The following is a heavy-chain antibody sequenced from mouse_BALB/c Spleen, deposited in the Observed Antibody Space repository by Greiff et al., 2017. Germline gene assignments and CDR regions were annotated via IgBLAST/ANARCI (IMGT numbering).Heavy chain of an antibody. CDR2: IYPYNGGT. J-gene: IGHJ3*01. Sequence: VQLKESGPELVKPGASVKISCKASGYTFTDYNMHWVKQSHGKSLEWIGYIYPYNGGTGYNQKFKSKATLTVDNSSSTAYMELRSLTSEDSAVYYCARNQIDYDSFAYWGQGTLVTVSA. V-gene: IGHV1S29*02. CDR1: GYTFTDYN. D-gene: IGHD2-4*01. CDR3: ARNQIDYDSFAY.